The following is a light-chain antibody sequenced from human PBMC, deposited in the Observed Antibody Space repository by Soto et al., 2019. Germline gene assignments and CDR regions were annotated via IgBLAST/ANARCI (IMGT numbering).Light chain of an antibody. CDR2: DAS. J-gene: IGKJ5*01. CDR1: QSVGSR. V-gene: IGKV3-11*01. Sequence: EIVMTQSPATLSVSPGERATLSFSSSQSVGSRLAWYQQKRGQAPRLLIYDASNRATGVPARFTGSGSETDFTLTISSLEPEDFAVYYCRHRMNWPLTFGQGTRLEIK. CDR3: RHRMNWPLT.